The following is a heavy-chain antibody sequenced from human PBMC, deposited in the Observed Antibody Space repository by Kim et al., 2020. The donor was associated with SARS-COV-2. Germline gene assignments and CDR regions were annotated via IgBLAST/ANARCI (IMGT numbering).Heavy chain of an antibody. CDR1: GFTSTDHA. V-gene: IGHV3-9*02. Sequence: GGSLRLSCAASGFTSTDHAMPWVRQAPGKGLEWVSAIIWNNNGIDYADSVKGRFITSRDNARNSLYLQMNSLRPEDTALYYCTSSVLVGGGGVWGQGTA. CDR3: TSSVLVGGGGV. D-gene: IGHD2-15*01. CDR2: IIWNNNGI. J-gene: IGHJ6*02.